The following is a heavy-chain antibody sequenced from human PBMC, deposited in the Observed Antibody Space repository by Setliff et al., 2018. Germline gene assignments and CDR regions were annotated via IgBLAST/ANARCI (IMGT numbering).Heavy chain of an antibody. D-gene: IGHD1-1*01. J-gene: IGHJ5*02. CDR2: IGESGNNI. V-gene: IGHV3-11*04. Sequence: GGSLRLSCAASGFTFSGYYMQWVRQAPGKGLEWGSYIGESGNNIHYADSVMGRFTISRDNATNSLYPQINSLRVEDTALYSCVRDXXXWNDLDHWGHGTLVTVSS. CDR3: VRDXXXWNDLDH. CDR1: GFTFSGYY.